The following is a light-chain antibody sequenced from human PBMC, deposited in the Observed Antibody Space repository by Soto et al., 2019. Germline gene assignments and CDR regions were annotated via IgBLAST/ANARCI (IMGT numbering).Light chain of an antibody. J-gene: IGLJ1*01. V-gene: IGLV2-8*01. CDR2: EVN. CDR1: SSDVGGYNY. CDR3: SSYAGSSNV. Sequence: QSVLTQPPSASGSPGQSVAISCTGTSSDVGGYNYVSWYQQHPGKAPKLMIYEVNKRPSGVPDRFSGSKSGNTASLTVSGLQAEHEADYYCSSYAGSSNVFGTGTKV.